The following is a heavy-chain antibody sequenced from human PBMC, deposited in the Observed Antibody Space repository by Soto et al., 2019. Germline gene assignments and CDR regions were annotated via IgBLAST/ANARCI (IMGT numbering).Heavy chain of an antibody. CDR1: GGSFSGYY. CDR2: INHSGST. D-gene: IGHD2-2*01. V-gene: IGHV4-34*01. J-gene: IGHJ6*02. CDR3: ARDGLPDIGVVSAAMLPARSTPPRNYYCYCGMDV. Sequence: SEPLAPTCDVYGGSFSGYYWSWISQPPGKGLEWIGEINHSGSTNYNPSLKSRVTISVGTCKNQFSLKLSSVAAADTAVYYCARDGLPDIGVVSAAMLPARSTPPRNYYCYCGMDVGGQGRTVNVSS.